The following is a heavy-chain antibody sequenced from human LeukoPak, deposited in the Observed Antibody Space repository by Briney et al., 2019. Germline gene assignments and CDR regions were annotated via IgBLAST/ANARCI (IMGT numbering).Heavy chain of an antibody. CDR2: ISSSGSTI. CDR1: GFTFSDYY. CDR3: ARESRRIAAAGPSYYMDV. V-gene: IGHV3-11*04. J-gene: IGHJ6*03. D-gene: IGHD6-13*01. Sequence: GGSLRLSCAASGFTFSDYYMSWIRQAPGKGLEWVSYISSSGSTIYYADSVKGRFTISRDNAKNSLYLQMNSLRAEDRAVYYCARESRRIAAAGPSYYMDVWGRGTTVTVSS.